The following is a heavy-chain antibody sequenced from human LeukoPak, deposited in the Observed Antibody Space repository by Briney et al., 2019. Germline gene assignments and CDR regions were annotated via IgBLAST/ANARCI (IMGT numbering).Heavy chain of an antibody. D-gene: IGHD2-2*01. CDR1: GFTFSSYA. V-gene: IGHV3-30*04. J-gene: IGHJ3*02. CDR3: ARLWSYCSSTSCYDTNDAFDI. Sequence: GGSLRLSCAASGFTFSSYAMHWVRQAPGKGLERVAVISYDGSNKYYADSVKGRFTISRDNSKNTLYLQMNSLRAEDTAVYYCARLWSYCSSTSCYDTNDAFDIWGQGTMVTVSS. CDR2: ISYDGSNK.